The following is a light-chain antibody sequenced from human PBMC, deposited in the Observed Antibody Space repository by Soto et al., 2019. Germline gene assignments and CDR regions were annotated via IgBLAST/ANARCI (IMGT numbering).Light chain of an antibody. CDR1: QSVSSNY. Sequence: IVLTQSPGTLSLSPGERATLSWRASQSVSSNYLAWYQQKTGQTPRLLIYIASSRAPGIPDRFSGSGSGTHFTLTISRVEPEDFAVYYCQQYGSSPWTFGQGTKVEIK. CDR3: QQYGSSPWT. V-gene: IGKV3-20*01. J-gene: IGKJ1*01. CDR2: IAS.